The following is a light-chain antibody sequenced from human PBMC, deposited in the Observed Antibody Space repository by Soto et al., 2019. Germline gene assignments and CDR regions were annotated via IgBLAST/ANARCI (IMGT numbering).Light chain of an antibody. V-gene: IGKV3-20*01. CDR2: GAS. CDR1: QSVCSNH. Sequence: EIVLTQSPGTLSLSPGERDTIYCRASQSVCSNHLGWYQQRPGQAPRLLIYGASNRATGIPDRFSGSGSGTDFTLTISRLEAEDFAVYYCQQYGSSPTTFGQGTKVDIK. CDR3: QQYGSSPTT. J-gene: IGKJ1*01.